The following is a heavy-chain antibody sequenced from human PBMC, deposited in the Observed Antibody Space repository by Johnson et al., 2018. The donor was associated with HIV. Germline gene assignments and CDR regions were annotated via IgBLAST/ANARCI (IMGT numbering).Heavy chain of an antibody. J-gene: IGHJ3*02. V-gene: IGHV3-23*04. D-gene: IGHD6-13*01. CDR1: GFTFSSYA. CDR3: ARVGYSSSWYGGYGAFDI. Sequence: VQVVESGGGLVQPGGSLRLSCAASGFTFSSYAMSWVRQAPGKGLEWVSAISGSGGSTYYADSVKGRFTISRDNSKNTLYLQMNSLRAEDTAVYYCARVGYSSSWYGGYGAFDIWGQGTMVTVSS. CDR2: ISGSGGST.